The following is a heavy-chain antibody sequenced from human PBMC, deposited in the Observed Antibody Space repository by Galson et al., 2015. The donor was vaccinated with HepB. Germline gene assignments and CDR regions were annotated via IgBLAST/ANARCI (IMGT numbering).Heavy chain of an antibody. D-gene: IGHD3-16*01. J-gene: IGHJ4*02. CDR3: AAGKGGIDS. Sequence: SLRLSCAVSGFSIDSLFMTWIRQAPGKGLEFVSIIEIGGIKHYADSVKGRFAISGDSSKNTVYLQMNSLTVEDTALYYCAAGKGGIDSWGQGTLVTVSS. V-gene: IGHV3-53*01. CDR1: GFSIDSLF. CDR2: IEIGGIK.